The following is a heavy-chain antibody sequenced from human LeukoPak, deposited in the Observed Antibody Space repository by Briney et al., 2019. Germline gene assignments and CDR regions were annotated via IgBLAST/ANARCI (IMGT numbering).Heavy chain of an antibody. J-gene: IGHJ4*02. CDR2: IVVGSGNT. Sequence: GTSVKVSCKASGFTFTSSAVQWVRQAPGQRLEWMGWIVVGSGNTNYAQKFQERVTITRDMSTSTAYMELSSLRSEDTAVYYCAAVRAYGDYGWGFDYWGQGTLVTVSS. CDR1: GFTFTSSA. CDR3: AAVRAYGDYGWGFDY. V-gene: IGHV1-58*01. D-gene: IGHD4-17*01.